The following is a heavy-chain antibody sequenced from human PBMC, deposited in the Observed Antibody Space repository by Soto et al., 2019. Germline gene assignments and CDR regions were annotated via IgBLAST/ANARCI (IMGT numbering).Heavy chain of an antibody. D-gene: IGHD2-2*01. V-gene: IGHV3-11*05. CDR1: GFTFSDYY. CDR2: ISGNGRST. J-gene: IGHJ5*02. CDR3: VRDSARTVVVPAVERDNWSDP. Sequence: QVQLVESGGDLVTPGGSLRLSCAASGFTFSDYYMAWIRQAPGRGLEWISFISGNGRSTRYADSVKGRFTISRDNAKNSLSLQMNSLRADDTAIYYCVRDSARTVVVPAVERDNWSDPWGQGTLVTVSS.